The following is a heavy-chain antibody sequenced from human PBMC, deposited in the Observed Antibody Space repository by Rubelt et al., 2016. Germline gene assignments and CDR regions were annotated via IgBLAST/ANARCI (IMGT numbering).Heavy chain of an antibody. J-gene: IGHJ4*02. CDR2: IKPSSGGA. Sequence: QLQLVQSGAEVKKPGASVKVSCKASGYSFTDCYKHGVRQAPGHGLEGVGRIKPSSGGAHDAQRVQGRVTMTRERSISTAYMELNTLRSADTAVCYCARVRQLSDYWGQGTLVTVSS. CDR1: GYSFTDCY. CDR3: ARVRQLSDY. V-gene: IGHV1-2*06. D-gene: IGHD6-6*01.